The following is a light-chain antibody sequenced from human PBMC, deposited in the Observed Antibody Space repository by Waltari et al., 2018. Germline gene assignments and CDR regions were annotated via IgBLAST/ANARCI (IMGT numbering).Light chain of an antibody. V-gene: IGLV2-8*01. CDR1: SSDFGVYNY. CDR3: SSYAGTNNVV. CDR2: EVN. J-gene: IGLJ3*02. Sequence: QSALTQPPSASGSPGQSVTISCTGTSSDFGVYNYVSWYQHHPGKAPKLMIYEVNKRPSGGPDRFSGSKSANTASLTVSGLQAEDEADYYCSSYAGTNNVVFGGGTKLTVL.